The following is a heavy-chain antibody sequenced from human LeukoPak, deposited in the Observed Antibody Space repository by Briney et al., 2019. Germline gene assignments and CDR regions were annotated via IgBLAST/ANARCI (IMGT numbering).Heavy chain of an antibody. V-gene: IGHV4-61*02. Sequence: SETLSLTCTLSGRPISRCRYYGSWVRQPAGKGGVWIWWIYTSGSTNYNPSLKSRVTMSVDTSKNQFSLKLSSVTAADTAVYYCARDRVAVAERGYWFDPWGQGTLVTVSS. CDR3: ARDRVAVAERGYWFDP. J-gene: IGHJ5*02. D-gene: IGHD6-19*01. CDR1: GRPISRCRYY. CDR2: IYTSGST.